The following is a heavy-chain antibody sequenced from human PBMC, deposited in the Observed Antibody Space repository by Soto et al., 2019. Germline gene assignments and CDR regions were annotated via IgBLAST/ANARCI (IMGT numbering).Heavy chain of an antibody. V-gene: IGHV4-4*07. CDR2: IYTSGST. CDR1: GGSISSYY. CDR3: ARMSRTTFGSWFDP. D-gene: IGHD3-10*02. J-gene: IGHJ5*02. Sequence: KPSETLSLTCTVSGGSISSYYWSWIRQPAGKGLEWIGRIYTSGSTNYNPSLKSRVTMSVDTSKNQFSLKLSSVTAADTAVYYCARMSRTTFGSWFDPWGQGTLVTVSS.